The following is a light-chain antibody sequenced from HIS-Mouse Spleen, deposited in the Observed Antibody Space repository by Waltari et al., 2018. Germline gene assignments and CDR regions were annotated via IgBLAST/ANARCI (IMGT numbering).Light chain of an antibody. CDR1: QGISSY. CDR2: AAS. V-gene: IGKV1-8*01. J-gene: IGKJ3*01. CDR3: QQYYSYRFT. Sequence: AIRMTQSPSPFSASTGDRVTITCLASQGISSYLAWYQQKPGKAPKLPIYAASTLQSGVPSRFSGSGSGTDFTLTISCLQSEDFATYYCQQYYSYRFTFGPGTKVDIK.